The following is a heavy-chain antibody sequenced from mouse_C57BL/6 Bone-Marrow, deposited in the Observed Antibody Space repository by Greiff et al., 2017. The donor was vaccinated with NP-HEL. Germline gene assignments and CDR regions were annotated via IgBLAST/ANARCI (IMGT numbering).Heavy chain of an antibody. V-gene: IGHV5-15*01. J-gene: IGHJ1*03. Sequence: EVQLVESGGGLVQPGGSLKLSCAASGFTFSDYGMAWVRQAPRKGPEWVAFISNLAYSIYYADTVTGRFTISRENAKNTLYLEMSSLRSEDTAMYYCARYYGSSYDWYFDVWGTGTTVTVSS. D-gene: IGHD1-1*01. CDR1: GFTFSDYG. CDR3: ARYYGSSYDWYFDV. CDR2: ISNLAYSI.